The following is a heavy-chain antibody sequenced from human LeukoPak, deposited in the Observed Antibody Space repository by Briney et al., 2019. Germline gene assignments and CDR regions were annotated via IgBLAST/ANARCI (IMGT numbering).Heavy chain of an antibody. D-gene: IGHD2-2*02. V-gene: IGHV3-7*01. Sequence: GGSLRLSCAASGFTFSSYWMSWVRQAPGKGLEWVANIKQDGSEKYYVDSVKGRFTISTDNAKNSLYLQMNSLRAEDTAVYYCARDLGTCSSTSCYTFYYYYYYYMDVWGKGTTVTVSS. CDR2: IKQDGSEK. J-gene: IGHJ6*03. CDR3: ARDLGTCSSTSCYTFYYYYYYYMDV. CDR1: GFTFSSYW.